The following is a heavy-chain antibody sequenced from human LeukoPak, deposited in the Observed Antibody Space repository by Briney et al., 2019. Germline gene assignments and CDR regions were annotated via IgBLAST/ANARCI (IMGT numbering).Heavy chain of an antibody. D-gene: IGHD3-3*01. CDR2: IYHSGTT. CDR3: ARGQGLNNFWSGSYI. V-gene: IGHV4-59*01. J-gene: IGHJ4*02. CDR1: GGSISSYY. Sequence: SETLSLTXTVSGGSISSYYWSWIRQSPGKGLEWIGYIYHSGTTKYNPSLNSRVSMSVDTSKNQFSLKLSSVTAADTAVYYCARGQGLNNFWSGSYIWGQGVLVTVSS.